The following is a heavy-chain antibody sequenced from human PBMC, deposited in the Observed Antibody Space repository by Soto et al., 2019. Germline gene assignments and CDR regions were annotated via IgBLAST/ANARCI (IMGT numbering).Heavy chain of an antibody. D-gene: IGHD3-10*01. CDR3: AADSTLMQFWFYGLDI. V-gene: IGHV1-58*01. CDR1: GFTFPSSA. CDR2: IVVGSGNT. Sequence: GASLKFSCKASGFTFPSSAVHCVRQARGQGPEWLGWIVVGSGNTNYAQKLQDRVTITRDMSTSTAYMELGSVESEDTAVYYCAADSTLMQFWFYGLDIWGEGTMVTV. J-gene: IGHJ3*02.